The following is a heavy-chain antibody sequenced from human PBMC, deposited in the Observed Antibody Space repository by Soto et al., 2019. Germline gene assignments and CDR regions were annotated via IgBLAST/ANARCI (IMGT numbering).Heavy chain of an antibody. CDR2: ITRSGAGT. J-gene: IGHJ6*04. CDR1: GFTFNNCA. Sequence: GGSLRLSCAASGFTFNNCAMNWVRQAPGKGLEWVSAITRSGAGTYYADSVKGRFTVSRDNSRGTLYLQMNGLRAEDTAVYYCSKSSGKGNHPLVQNLYYKYLVDVWGKGTTVTVSS. D-gene: IGHD1-1*01. V-gene: IGHV3-23*01. CDR3: SKSSGKGNHPLVQNLYYKYLVDV.